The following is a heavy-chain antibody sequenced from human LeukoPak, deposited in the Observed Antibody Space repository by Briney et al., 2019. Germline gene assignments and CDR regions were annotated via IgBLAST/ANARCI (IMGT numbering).Heavy chain of an antibody. CDR2: ISYDGSNK. V-gene: IGHV3-30*04. J-gene: IGHJ4*02. D-gene: IGHD1-26*01. Sequence: LSGRSLRLSCAASGFTFSSYAMHWVRQAPGKGLEWVAVISYDGSNKYYADFVKGRFTISRDNSKNTLYLQMNSLRAEDTAVYYCARDGPIVGATAFDYWGQGTLVTVSS. CDR3: ARDGPIVGATAFDY. CDR1: GFTFSSYA.